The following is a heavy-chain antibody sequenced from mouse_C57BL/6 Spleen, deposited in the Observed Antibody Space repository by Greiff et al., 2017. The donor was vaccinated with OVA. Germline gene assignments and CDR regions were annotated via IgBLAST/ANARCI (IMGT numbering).Heavy chain of an antibody. CDR3: ARQGAYYSNEGVYFDY. Sequence: EVQLVESGGDLVKPGGSLKLSCAASGFTFSSYGMSWVRQTPDKRLEWVATISSGGSYTYYPDSVKGRFTISRDNAKNTLYLQMSSLKSEDTAMYYCARQGAYYSNEGVYFDYWGQGTTLTVSS. V-gene: IGHV5-6*01. J-gene: IGHJ2*01. CDR2: ISSGGSYT. CDR1: GFTFSSYG. D-gene: IGHD2-5*01.